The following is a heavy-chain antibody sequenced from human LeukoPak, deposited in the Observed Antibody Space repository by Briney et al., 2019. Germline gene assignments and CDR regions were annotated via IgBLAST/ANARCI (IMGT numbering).Heavy chain of an antibody. V-gene: IGHV3-48*01. Sequence: PGGSLRLSCAASGFTFSSYSMNWVRQAPGKGLEWVSYISSSGSTIYYADSVKGRFTISRDNDKNSLYLQMNSLRAEDTAVYYCARPECSGGSCYSLSWGQGTLVTVSS. D-gene: IGHD2-15*01. CDR2: ISSSGSTI. J-gene: IGHJ4*02. CDR1: GFTFSSYS. CDR3: ARPECSGGSCYSLS.